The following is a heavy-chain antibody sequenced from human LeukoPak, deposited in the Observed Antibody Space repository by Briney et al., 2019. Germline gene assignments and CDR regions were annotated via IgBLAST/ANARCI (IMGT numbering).Heavy chain of an antibody. V-gene: IGHV3-21*01. CDR1: GFTFSSCS. D-gene: IGHD6-13*01. J-gene: IGHJ4*02. CDR2: ISSSSSYI. Sequence: GGSLRLSCAASGFTFSSCSMNWVRQAPGKGLEWVSSISSSSSYIYYADSVKGRFTISRDNAKNSLYLQMNSLRAEDTAVYYCARGGYSSSWCFDYWGQGTLVTVSS. CDR3: ARGGYSSSWCFDY.